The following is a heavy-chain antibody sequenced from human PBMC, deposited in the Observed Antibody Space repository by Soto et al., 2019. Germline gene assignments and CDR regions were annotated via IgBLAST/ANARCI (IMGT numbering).Heavy chain of an antibody. CDR3: ARWARTSIGGKDFDY. CDR1: GGSITSYY. CDR2: GHNSGTT. V-gene: IGHV4-34*01. Sequence: SETLSLTCAVYGGSITSYYWSCIRQPPGKGLEWIGEGHNSGTTNYNPSLKSRVLISLETSKNQFFLSLTSVTAADTAVYYCARWARTSIGGKDFDYWGQGTLVTV. D-gene: IGHD3-16*01. J-gene: IGHJ4*02.